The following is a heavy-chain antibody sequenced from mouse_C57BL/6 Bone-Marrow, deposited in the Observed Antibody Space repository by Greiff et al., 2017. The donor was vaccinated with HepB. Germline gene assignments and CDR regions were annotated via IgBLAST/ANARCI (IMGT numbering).Heavy chain of an antibody. CDR2: ISSGGSYT. J-gene: IGHJ4*01. D-gene: IGHD1-1*01. V-gene: IGHV5-6*01. CDR3: ARQLDYYGSSYVGAMDY. Sequence: EVKLMESGGDLVKPGGSLKLSCAASGFTFSSYGMSWVRQTPDKRLEWVATISSGGSYTYYPDSVKGRFTISSDNAKNTLYLQMSSLKSEDTAMYYCARQLDYYGSSYVGAMDYWGQGTSVTVSS. CDR1: GFTFSSYG.